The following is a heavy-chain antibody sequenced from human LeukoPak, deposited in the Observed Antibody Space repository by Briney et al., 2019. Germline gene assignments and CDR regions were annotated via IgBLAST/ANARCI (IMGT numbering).Heavy chain of an antibody. CDR3: ARYGDYVHAFDI. J-gene: IGHJ3*02. Sequence: GGSLRLSCAASGFTFSSYGMHWVRQAPGKGLEWVAFIRYDGSNKYYADSVKGRFTISRDNAKNSLYLQMNSLRAEDTAVYYCARYGDYVHAFDIWGQGTMVTVSS. CDR2: IRYDGSNK. V-gene: IGHV3-30*02. CDR1: GFTFSSYG. D-gene: IGHD4-17*01.